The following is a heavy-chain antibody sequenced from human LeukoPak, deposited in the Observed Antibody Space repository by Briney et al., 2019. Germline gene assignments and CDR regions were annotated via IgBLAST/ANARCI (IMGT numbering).Heavy chain of an antibody. D-gene: IGHD1-26*01. V-gene: IGHV3-21*04. CDR1: GVTFSGYS. Sequence: PGGSLRLSCAASGVTFSGYSMNWVRQAPGKGLEWVSAITATSLHIYYADSVKGRFTISRDNSKNTLYLQMNSLRAEDTAVYYCAKDAVGATAYYFDYWGQGTLVTVSS. J-gene: IGHJ4*02. CDR3: AKDAVGATAYYFDY. CDR2: ITATSLHI.